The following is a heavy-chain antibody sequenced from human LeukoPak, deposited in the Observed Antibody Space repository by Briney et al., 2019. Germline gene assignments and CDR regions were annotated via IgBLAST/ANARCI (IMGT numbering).Heavy chain of an antibody. V-gene: IGHV3-33*03. CDR1: GFPFSSCG. CDR2: LVYDARS. CDR3: AKHHYYDSNAYSWFDP. Sequence: GGSLRLSCAASGFPFSSCGMHWVRQAPGKGLEWVARLVYDARSDYANSVKGRFSISRDDSKNMLYVQMNSLRAEDTAVYYCAKHHYYDSNAYSWFDPWGQGTLVTVSS. D-gene: IGHD3-22*01. J-gene: IGHJ5*02.